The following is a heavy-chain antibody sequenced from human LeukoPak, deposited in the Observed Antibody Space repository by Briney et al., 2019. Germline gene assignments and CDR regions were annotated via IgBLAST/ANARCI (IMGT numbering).Heavy chain of an antibody. D-gene: IGHD3-10*01. V-gene: IGHV4-34*01. Sequence: PSETLSLTCAVYGGSFSGYYWSWIRQPPGKGLEWIGEINHSGSTNYNPSLKSRVTISVDTSKNQFSLKLSSVTAADTAVYYCARGHYYGSGSYYKYYYYYYMDVWGKGTTVTVSS. CDR2: INHSGST. J-gene: IGHJ6*03. CDR3: ARGHYYGSGSYYKYYYYYYMDV. CDR1: GGSFSGYY.